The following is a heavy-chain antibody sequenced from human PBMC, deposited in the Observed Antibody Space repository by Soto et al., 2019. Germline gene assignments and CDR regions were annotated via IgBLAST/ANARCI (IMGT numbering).Heavy chain of an antibody. J-gene: IGHJ4*02. CDR2: FSLIFGTP. CDR3: ARGVTSGSFPPFDY. V-gene: IGHV1-69*12. Sequence: QVQLVQSGAEVKKPGSSVKVSCKASGGTFSSYSFSWVRQAPGQGLEWMGGFSLIFGTPNYAQKFLVRLTITADELTSTVYMELSSLKSEDTAVYYCARGVTSGSFPPFDYWGQGTLVTVSS. D-gene: IGHD1-26*01. CDR1: GGTFSSYS.